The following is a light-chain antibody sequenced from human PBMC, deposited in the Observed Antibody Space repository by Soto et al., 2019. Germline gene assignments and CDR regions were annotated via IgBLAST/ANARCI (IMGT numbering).Light chain of an antibody. Sequence: DIQMTQSPSSLSASVGDRVTITCRASQGISNYVAWYQQKPGKVPKLLIYAASTLQSGVPSRFSGSGSGTDFTLTISSLQPEDVATYYCQKYNSALWTFGQRTKEEIK. CDR2: AAS. V-gene: IGKV1-27*01. CDR3: QKYNSALWT. CDR1: QGISNY. J-gene: IGKJ1*01.